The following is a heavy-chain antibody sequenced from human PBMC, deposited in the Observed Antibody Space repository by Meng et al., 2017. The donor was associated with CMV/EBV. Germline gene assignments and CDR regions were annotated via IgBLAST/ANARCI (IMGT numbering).Heavy chain of an antibody. Sequence: LAAACYVCALCGSYWTCILQPTGKGLVWIGEISHSGSPNYNPSLKCLVSISVDPSKNQFSLKLSSVTAADTAVYYCARGLQRKFDPWGQGTLVTVSS. V-gene: IGHV4-34*01. CDR3: ARGLQRKFDP. J-gene: IGHJ5*02. CDR2: ISHSGSP. CDR1: VCALCGSY. D-gene: IGHD2-2*01.